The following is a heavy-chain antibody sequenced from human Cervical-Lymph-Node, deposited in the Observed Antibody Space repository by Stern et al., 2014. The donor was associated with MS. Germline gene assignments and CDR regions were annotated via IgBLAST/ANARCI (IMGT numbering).Heavy chain of an antibody. CDR3: ARQRYFDY. Sequence: EVQLVESGPEVKRPGESLKISCQASGYTFTSYWIGWVRQMPGKGLEWMAIIFPGGADIRYRPYFQGPVSISADKSSSTASLQWNNLKASDTAIYYCARQRYFDYWGQGTLVTVSS. CDR2: IFPGGADI. CDR1: GYTFTSYW. J-gene: IGHJ4*02. V-gene: IGHV5-51*01.